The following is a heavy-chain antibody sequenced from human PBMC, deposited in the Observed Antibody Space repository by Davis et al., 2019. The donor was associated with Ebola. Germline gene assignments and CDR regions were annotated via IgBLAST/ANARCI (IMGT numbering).Heavy chain of an antibody. CDR1: GFTFSSYW. Sequence: GESLKISCAASGFTFSSYWMSWVRQAPGKGLEWVAVISYDGSNKYYADSVKGRFTISRDNSKNTLYLQMNSLRAEDAAVYYCAKVGQWELDFDYWGQGTLVTVSS. V-gene: IGHV3-30*18. J-gene: IGHJ4*02. CDR2: ISYDGSNK. CDR3: AKVGQWELDFDY. D-gene: IGHD1-26*01.